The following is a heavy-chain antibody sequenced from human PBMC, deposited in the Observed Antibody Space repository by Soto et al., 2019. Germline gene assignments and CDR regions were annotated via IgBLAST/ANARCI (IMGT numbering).Heavy chain of an antibody. D-gene: IGHD6-6*01. CDR1: GYTFTSYY. J-gene: IGHJ6*03. Sequence: ASVKVSCKASGYTFTSYYMHWVRQAPGQGLEWMGIINPSGGSTSYAQKFQGRVTMTRDTSTSTVYMELSSLRSEDTAVYYCARGSSIAARPPSMDYYYYMDVWGKGTTVTVSS. V-gene: IGHV1-46*03. CDR2: INPSGGST. CDR3: ARGSSIAARPPSMDYYYYMDV.